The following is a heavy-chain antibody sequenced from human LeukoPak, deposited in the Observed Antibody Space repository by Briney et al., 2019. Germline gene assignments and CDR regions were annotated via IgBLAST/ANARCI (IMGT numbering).Heavy chain of an antibody. CDR3: ARNCSGGSCSDY. Sequence: GGSLRLSCAASGFTFDDYGMSWVRQAPGKGLEWVSVIYSGGSTYYADSVKGRFTISRDNSKNTLYLQMNSLRAEDTAVYYCARNCSGGSCSDYWGQGTLVTVSS. CDR1: GFTFDDYG. V-gene: IGHV3-66*01. J-gene: IGHJ4*02. D-gene: IGHD2-15*01. CDR2: IYSGGST.